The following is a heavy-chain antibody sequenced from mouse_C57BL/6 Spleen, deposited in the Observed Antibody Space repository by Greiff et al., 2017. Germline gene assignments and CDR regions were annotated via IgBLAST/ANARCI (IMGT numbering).Heavy chain of an antibody. CDR2: ISNLAYSI. Sequence: EVQRVESGGGLVQPGGSLKLSCAASGFTFSDYGMAWVRQAPRKGPEWVAFISNLAYSIYYADTVTGRFTISRENAKNTLYLEMSSLRSEDTAMYYCARRGDYEDYAMDYWGQGTSVTVSS. CDR3: ARRGDYEDYAMDY. J-gene: IGHJ4*01. CDR1: GFTFSDYG. V-gene: IGHV5-15*01. D-gene: IGHD2-4*01.